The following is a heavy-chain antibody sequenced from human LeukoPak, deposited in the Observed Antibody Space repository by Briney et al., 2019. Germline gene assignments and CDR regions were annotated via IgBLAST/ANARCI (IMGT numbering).Heavy chain of an antibody. Sequence: ASVKVSCKASGYTFTSYEIIWGRQASGQGLEWMGWMNPNSGHTGYAQKFQGRVTMTRTTSISTAYMELTSLSYESSAVYYCARRIVGVRKRNDYWGQGTLVTVSS. CDR2: MNPNSGHT. CDR1: GYTFTSYE. CDR3: ARRIVGVRKRNDY. D-gene: IGHD3-16*01. V-gene: IGHV1-8*01. J-gene: IGHJ4*02.